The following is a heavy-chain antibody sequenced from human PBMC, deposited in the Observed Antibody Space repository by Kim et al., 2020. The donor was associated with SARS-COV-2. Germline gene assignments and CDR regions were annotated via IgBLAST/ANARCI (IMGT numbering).Heavy chain of an antibody. J-gene: IGHJ4*02. CDR1: GDCVNSGSNY. D-gene: IGHD6-19*01. CDR2: IYYTGKI. Sequence: SETLSLTCTVSGDCVNSGSNYWTWIRQPPGQGLEWIVYIYYTGKINYNPSLRSRVTTSLDTSKNQFSLNLSAVTPADTAVYYCARLPDRSGWPFDNWGQGLLVTVSP. V-gene: IGHV4-61*01. CDR3: ARLPDRSGWPFDN.